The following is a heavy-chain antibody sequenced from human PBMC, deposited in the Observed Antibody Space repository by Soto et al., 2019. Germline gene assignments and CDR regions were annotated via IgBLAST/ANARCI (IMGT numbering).Heavy chain of an antibody. CDR2: MNPNSGNT. CDR3: ARGGTGYYDFWSGYYFPRYYYYGMDV. J-gene: IGHJ6*02. CDR1: GYTFTSYD. Sequence: ASVKVSCKASGYTFTSYDINWVRQATGQGLEWMGWMNPNSGNTGYAQKFQGRVTMTRNTSISTAYMELSSLRSGDTAVYYCARGGTGYYDFWSGYYFPRYYYYGMDVWGQGTTVTVSS. D-gene: IGHD3-3*01. V-gene: IGHV1-8*01.